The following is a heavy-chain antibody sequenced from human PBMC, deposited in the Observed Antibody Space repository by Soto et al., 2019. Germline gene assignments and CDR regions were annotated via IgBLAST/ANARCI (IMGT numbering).Heavy chain of an antibody. Sequence: QVQLVQSGAEVKKPGASVKVSCKASGYTFTSYGISWVRQAHGQGLECMGWISAYNGNTNYAQKLQGRVTMTTDTSTSTAYMELRSLRSDDTAVYYCAREYSSSSGIYYFYYGMDVWAQGTTVTVSS. CDR3: AREYSSSSGIYYFYYGMDV. V-gene: IGHV1-18*01. D-gene: IGHD6-6*01. J-gene: IGHJ6*02. CDR2: ISAYNGNT. CDR1: GYTFTSYG.